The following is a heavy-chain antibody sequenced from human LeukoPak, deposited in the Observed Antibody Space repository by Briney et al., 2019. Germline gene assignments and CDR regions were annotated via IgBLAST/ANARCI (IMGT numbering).Heavy chain of an antibody. CDR1: GYTFTSYG. V-gene: IGHV1-18*01. CDR3: ATPLRDGYNWYYFDY. CDR2: ISAYNGNT. Sequence: GASVKVSCKASGYTFTSYGISWVRQAPGQGLEWMGWISAYNGNTNYAQKLQGRVTMTTDTSTSTAYMELSSLRSEDTAVYYCATPLRDGYNWYYFDYWGQGTLVTVSS. D-gene: IGHD5-24*01. J-gene: IGHJ4*02.